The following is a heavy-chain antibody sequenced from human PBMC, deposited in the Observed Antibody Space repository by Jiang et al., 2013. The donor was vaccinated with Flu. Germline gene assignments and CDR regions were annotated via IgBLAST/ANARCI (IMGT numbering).Heavy chain of an antibody. J-gene: IGHJ6*04. Sequence: PGLVKPSETLSLTCTVSGGSISSYYWSWIRQPPGKGLEWIGYIYYSGSTNYNPSLKSRVTISVDTSKNQFSLKLSSVTAADTAVYYCARDRDYYGSGSSYYYYGMDVWGKGTTVTVSS. CDR3: ARDRDYYGSGSSYYYYGMDV. D-gene: IGHD3-10*01. CDR1: GGSISSYY. V-gene: IGHV4-59*01. CDR2: IYYSGST.